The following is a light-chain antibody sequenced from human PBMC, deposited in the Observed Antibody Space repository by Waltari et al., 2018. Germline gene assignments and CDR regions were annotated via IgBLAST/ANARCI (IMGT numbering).Light chain of an antibody. CDR1: QNIYSN. Sequence: IQMTQSPSALPASVGDRVTISCRASQNIYSNLAWYQQKPGKAPKLLIYAASSLQSGIPSRFSGSGSGTDFTLTISSLQPEDSAVYFCLHYYVNPRTFGQGTKVEIK. CDR3: LHYYVNPRT. V-gene: IGKV1-6*01. J-gene: IGKJ1*01. CDR2: AAS.